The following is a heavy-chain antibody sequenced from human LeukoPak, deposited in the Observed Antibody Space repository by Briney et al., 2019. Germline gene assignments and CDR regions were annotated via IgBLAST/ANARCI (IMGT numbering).Heavy chain of an antibody. D-gene: IGHD3-3*01. CDR3: AKHLRRRFFSRTLGFDP. Sequence: PSETLSLTCDVYGGSFSDSYWSWIRQPPGKGLEWIGEINHGGSTKFNPSLKSRVTISLDTSRNQFSLKVNSVTAADTAVYYCAKHLRRRFFSRTLGFDPWGQGTLVTVSS. V-gene: IGHV4-34*01. CDR2: INHGGST. J-gene: IGHJ5*02. CDR1: GGSFSDSY.